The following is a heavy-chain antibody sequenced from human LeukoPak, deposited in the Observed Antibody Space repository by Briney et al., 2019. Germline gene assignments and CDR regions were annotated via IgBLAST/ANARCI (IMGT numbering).Heavy chain of an antibody. J-gene: IGHJ5*02. CDR1: GFTFSDYY. CDR2: ISSSGSTI. CDR3: ARGQDFCMRWFDP. Sequence: KPGGSLRLSCAASGFTFSDYYMSWIRQAPGKGLEWVSYISSSGSTIYYADSVKGRFTISRDNAKNSLYLQVNSLRAEDTAVYYRARGQDFCMRWFDPWGQGTLVTVSS. D-gene: IGHD3-3*01. V-gene: IGHV3-11*04.